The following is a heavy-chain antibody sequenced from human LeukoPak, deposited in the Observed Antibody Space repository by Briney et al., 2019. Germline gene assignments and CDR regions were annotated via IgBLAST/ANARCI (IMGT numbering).Heavy chain of an antibody. CDR3: VKDVYSSGWGYAFDI. CDR1: RFTFSSYW. J-gene: IGHJ3*02. V-gene: IGHV3-7*01. Sequence: GGSLRLSCAASRFTFSSYWMTWVRQAPGKGLEWVATIRHDGSGTYYVDSVKGRFTISRDNSKNTLYLQMSSLRAEDTAVYYCVKDVYSSGWGYAFDIWGQGTMVTVSS. CDR2: IRHDGSGT. D-gene: IGHD6-19*01.